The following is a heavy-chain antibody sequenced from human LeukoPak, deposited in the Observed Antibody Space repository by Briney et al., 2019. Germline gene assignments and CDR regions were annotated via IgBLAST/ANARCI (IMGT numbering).Heavy chain of an antibody. D-gene: IGHD6-13*01. J-gene: IGHJ5*02. V-gene: IGHV3-30*02. CDR1: GFTFSSYG. CDR3: ANPRLAAAAVDP. Sequence: PGGSLRLSCAASGFTFSSYGMHWVRQAPGKGLEWVAFIRYDGSNKYYADSVKGRFTISRDNSKNTLYLQMNSLRAEDTAVYYCANPRLAAAAVDPWGQGTLVTVSS. CDR2: IRYDGSNK.